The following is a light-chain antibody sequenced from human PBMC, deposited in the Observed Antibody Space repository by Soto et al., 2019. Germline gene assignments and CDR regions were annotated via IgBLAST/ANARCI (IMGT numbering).Light chain of an antibody. CDR2: KAS. CDR1: QTISSR. Sequence: DIKMTQSPSTLSVSVGDRVTLTCRASQTISSRLAWYQQKPEKAPKLLIYKASTLKSRVPSRFSGSGSGTESTLTISSQSPDDSATYCWQQFKKRPSFGQGTKVDIK. CDR3: QQFKKRPS. V-gene: IGKV1-5*03. J-gene: IGKJ1*01.